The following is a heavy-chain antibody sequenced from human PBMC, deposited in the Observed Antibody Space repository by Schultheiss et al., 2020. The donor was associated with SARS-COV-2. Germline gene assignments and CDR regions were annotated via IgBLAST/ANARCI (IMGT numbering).Heavy chain of an antibody. CDR2: ISSSSSYT. V-gene: IGHV3-11*06. Sequence: GGSLRLSCAASGFTFSDYYMSWIRQAPGKGLEWVSYISSSSSYTNYADSVKGRFTISRENAKNSLYLQMNSLRDGDTAVYYCARDLGEYDFWSGDLDYWGQGTLVTVSS. D-gene: IGHD3-3*01. J-gene: IGHJ4*02. CDR3: ARDLGEYDFWSGDLDY. CDR1: GFTFSDYY.